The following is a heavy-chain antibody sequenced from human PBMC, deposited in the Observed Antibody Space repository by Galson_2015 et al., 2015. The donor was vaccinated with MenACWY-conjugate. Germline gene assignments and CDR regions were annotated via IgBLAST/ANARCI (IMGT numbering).Heavy chain of an antibody. CDR2: IKQGGGEK. D-gene: IGHD6-19*01. Sequence: SLRLSCAASGFTFSDFWMTWVRQAPGKGLEWVANIKQGGGEKYYVDSVKGRFTISRDNAQKSLYLQMNSLRAEDTAVYYCATTGGRAVAGTDWGQGTLVTDSS. CDR3: ATTGGRAVAGTD. V-gene: IGHV3-7*03. CDR1: GFTFSDFW. J-gene: IGHJ4*02.